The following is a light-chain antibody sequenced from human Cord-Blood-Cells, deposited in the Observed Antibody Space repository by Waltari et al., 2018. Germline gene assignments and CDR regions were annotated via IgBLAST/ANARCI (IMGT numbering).Light chain of an antibody. V-gene: IGLV2-14*01. Sequence: QSALTQPASVSGSPGQSITISCTGTSSDVGGYNDVSWYQQHPGKAPKLMIYEVSNRPSGVSNRFSGSKSGNTASLTISGLQAEDEADYYCSSYTSSSTSYVFGTGTKVTVL. J-gene: IGLJ1*01. CDR2: EVS. CDR1: SSDVGGYND. CDR3: SSYTSSSTSYV.